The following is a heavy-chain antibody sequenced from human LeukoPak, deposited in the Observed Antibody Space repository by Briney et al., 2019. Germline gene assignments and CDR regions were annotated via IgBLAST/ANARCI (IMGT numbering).Heavy chain of an antibody. CDR2: IYYTGST. J-gene: IGHJ5*02. Sequence: SETLSLTCTVSGGSIATYYWSWIRQPPGKGLEWIGSIYYTGSTNYNPSLKSRVTISVDTPKNQFSLKLSSVTAADTAVYYCARGTYNWNYFGWFDPWGQGTLVTVSS. CDR1: GGSIATYY. D-gene: IGHD1-7*01. CDR3: ARGTYNWNYFGWFDP. V-gene: IGHV4-59*12.